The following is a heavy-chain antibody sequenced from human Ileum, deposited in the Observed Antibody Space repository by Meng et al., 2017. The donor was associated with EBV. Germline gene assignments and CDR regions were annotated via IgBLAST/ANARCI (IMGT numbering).Heavy chain of an antibody. CDR1: GLTFSDYY. CDR2: ITSSGGIT. D-gene: IGHD1-26*01. V-gene: IGHV3-11*01. CDR3: ASARGRSFDP. J-gene: IGHJ5*02. Sequence: QGSRVAGWGGLAKPRGSRGLSCSDSGLTFSDYYMSWIREERGKGLEWVYYITSSGGITSYADAVTRRVTMSRDNAKKSLYLQMTSLRAEDTGVYYCASARGRSFDPWGQGTLVTVSS.